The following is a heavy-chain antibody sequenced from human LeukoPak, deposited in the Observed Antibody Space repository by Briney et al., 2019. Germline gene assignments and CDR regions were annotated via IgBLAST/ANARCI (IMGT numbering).Heavy chain of an antibody. D-gene: IGHD1-26*01. CDR3: ARDAYSGAPFDY. CDR1: GFTFTSSA. Sequence: TSVKVSCKASGFTFTSSAMQWVRQARGQRLEWIGWIVVGSGNTNYAQKFQGRVTITTDESTSTAYMELSSLRSEDTAVYYCARDAYSGAPFDYWGQGTLVTVSS. CDR2: IVVGSGNT. J-gene: IGHJ4*02. V-gene: IGHV1-58*02.